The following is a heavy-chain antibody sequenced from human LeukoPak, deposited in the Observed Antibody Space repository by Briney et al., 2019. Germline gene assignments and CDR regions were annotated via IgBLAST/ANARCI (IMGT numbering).Heavy chain of an antibody. D-gene: IGHD2-2*02. CDR2: MKQDGSEK. J-gene: IGHJ6*02. CDR1: GFTFSSYW. CDR3: ARDTYCSSTSCHNYYYYGMDV. Sequence: GGSLRLSCAASGFTFSSYWMSWVRQAPGKGLEWVANMKQDGSEKYYVDSVKGRFTISRDNAKNSLYLQMNGLRAEDTAVYYCARDTYCSSTSCHNYYYYGMDVWGQGTTVTVSS. V-gene: IGHV3-7*01.